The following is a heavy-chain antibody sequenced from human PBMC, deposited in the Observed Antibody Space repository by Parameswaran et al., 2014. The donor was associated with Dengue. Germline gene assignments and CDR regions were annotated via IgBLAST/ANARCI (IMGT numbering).Heavy chain of an antibody. D-gene: IGHD3-10*01. V-gene: IGHV4-59*01. CDR2: IYYSGST. CDR3: ARSGSGSYYDWDYYYYGMDV. Sequence: VRQAPGKGLEWIGYIYYSGSTNYNPSLKSRVTISVDTSKNQFSLKLSSVTAADTAVYYCARSGSGSYYDWDYYYYGMDVWGQGTTVTISS. J-gene: IGHJ6*02.